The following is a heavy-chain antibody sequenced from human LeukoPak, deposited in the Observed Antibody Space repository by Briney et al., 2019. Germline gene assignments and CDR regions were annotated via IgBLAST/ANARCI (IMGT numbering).Heavy chain of an antibody. J-gene: IGHJ4*02. CDR1: GGSISSYF. CDR3: ARAPRGYCSSTSCYAYFDY. CDR2: IYYSGST. Sequence: SETLSLTCTVSGGSISSYFWSWIRQPPGKALEWIGYIYYSGSTNYNPSLKSRVTISVDTSKNQFSLKLSSVTAADTAVYYCARAPRGYCSSTSCYAYFDYWGQGTLVTVSS. V-gene: IGHV4-59*01. D-gene: IGHD2-2*01.